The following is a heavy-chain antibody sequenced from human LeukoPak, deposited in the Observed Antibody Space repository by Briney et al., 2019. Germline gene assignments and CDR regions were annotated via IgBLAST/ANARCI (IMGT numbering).Heavy chain of an antibody. CDR1: GGSVSHSNW. CDR3: ARGDDSSGYYDLYYFDY. V-gene: IGHV4-4*02. D-gene: IGHD3-22*01. J-gene: IGHJ4*02. Sequence: SEILSLTCAVSGGSVSHSNWWTWVRQSPGKGLEWIGEVHPSEGTNYNPSLKSRVTISVDTSKNQFSLKLSSVTAADTAVYYCARGDDSSGYYDLYYFDYWGQGTLVTVSS. CDR2: VHPSEGT.